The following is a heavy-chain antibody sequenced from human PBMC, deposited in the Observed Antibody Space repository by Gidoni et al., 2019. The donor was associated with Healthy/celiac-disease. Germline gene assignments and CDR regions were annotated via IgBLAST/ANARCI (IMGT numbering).Heavy chain of an antibody. CDR1: GGSFSGYY. CDR3: ARRPLYAPFDY. V-gene: IGHV4-34*01. Sequence: QVQLQQWGAGLLKPSETLSLTCAGYGGSFSGYYWSWIRQPPGKGLEWIGEINHSGSTNSNPSLKSRVPISVDTSKNQFSLKLSSVTAADTAVYYCARRPLYAPFDYWGQGTLVTVSS. D-gene: IGHD3-16*01. CDR2: INHSGST. J-gene: IGHJ4*02.